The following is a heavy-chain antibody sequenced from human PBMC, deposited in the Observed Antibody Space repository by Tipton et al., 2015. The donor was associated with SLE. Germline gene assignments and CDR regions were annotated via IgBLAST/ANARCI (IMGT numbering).Heavy chain of an antibody. CDR1: GGSFGGYY. CDR3: ARGIAVAGAFDI. V-gene: IGHV4-34*01. J-gene: IGHJ3*02. CDR2: IYYSGST. Sequence: TLSLTCAVYGGSFGGYYWGWIRQPPGKGLEWIGSIYYSGSTYYNPSLKSRVTISVDTSKNQFSLKLSSVTAADTAVYYCARGIAVAGAFDIWGQGTMVTVSS. D-gene: IGHD6-19*01.